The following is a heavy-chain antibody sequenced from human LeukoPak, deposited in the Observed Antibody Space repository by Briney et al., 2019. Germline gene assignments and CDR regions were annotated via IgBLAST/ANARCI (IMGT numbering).Heavy chain of an antibody. J-gene: IGHJ4*02. Sequence: ASVKVSCKASGYTFTGYYVHWVRQAPGQGLEWMGWINPNSGGTNYAQKFQGRVTMTRDTSISAAYMELSRLRSDDTAVYYCATQTTVTTTFDYWGQGTLVTVSS. V-gene: IGHV1-2*02. D-gene: IGHD4-17*01. CDR3: ATQTTVTTTFDY. CDR2: INPNSGGT. CDR1: GYTFTGYY.